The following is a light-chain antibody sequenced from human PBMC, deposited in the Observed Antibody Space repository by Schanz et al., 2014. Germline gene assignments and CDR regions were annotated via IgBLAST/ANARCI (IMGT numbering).Light chain of an antibody. CDR3: QQYGSSPLT. J-gene: IGKJ4*01. CDR1: QSVSSN. V-gene: IGKV3-20*01. Sequence: EIVMTQSPGTLSVSPGERATLSCRASQSVSSNLAWYQQKPGQAPRLLMYGASTRATGIPARFSGSGSGTDFTLTISRLEPEDFAVYYCQQYGSSPLTFGGGTNVEIK. CDR2: GAS.